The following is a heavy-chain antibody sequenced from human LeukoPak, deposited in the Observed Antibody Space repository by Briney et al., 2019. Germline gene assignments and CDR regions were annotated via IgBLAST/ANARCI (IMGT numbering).Heavy chain of an antibody. D-gene: IGHD5-24*01. CDR3: ARQDGRALYYFDH. CDR1: GYSFTNYW. CDR2: IYPGDSDT. V-gene: IGHV5-51*01. J-gene: IGHJ4*02. Sequence: GESLKISCKGSGYSFTNYWIGWVRQMPGKGLEWMGVIYPGDSDTRYSLSFQGQVTISADKSISTAYLQWSSLKASDTAMYYCARQDGRALYYFDHWGQGALVTVSS.